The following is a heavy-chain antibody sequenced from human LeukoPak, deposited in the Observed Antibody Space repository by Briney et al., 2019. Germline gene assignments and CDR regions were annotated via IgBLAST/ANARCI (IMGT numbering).Heavy chain of an antibody. D-gene: IGHD3-10*01. CDR2: INHSGST. J-gene: IGHJ6*04. Sequence: SETLSLTCAVYGGSFSGYYWSWIRQPPGKGLEWIGEINHSGSTNYNPSLKSRVTISVDTSKNQFSLKLSSVTAADTAVYYCARGGGWLGEFGYYGMDVWGKGTTVTVSS. V-gene: IGHV4-34*01. CDR1: GGSFSGYY. CDR3: ARGGGWLGEFGYYGMDV.